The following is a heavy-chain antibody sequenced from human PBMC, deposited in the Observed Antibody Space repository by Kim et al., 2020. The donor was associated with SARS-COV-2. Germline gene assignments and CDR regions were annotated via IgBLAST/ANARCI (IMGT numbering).Heavy chain of an antibody. V-gene: IGHV1-18*01. Sequence: ASVKVSCKASGYTFTSYGISWVRQAPGQGLEWMGWISAYNVNTNYAQKLQGRVTMTTDTSTSTAYMELRSLRSDDTAVYYCARVRMTGYYSAFDYWGQGTLVTVSS. CDR1: GYTFTSYG. CDR2: ISAYNVNT. J-gene: IGHJ4*02. CDR3: ARVRMTGYYSAFDY. D-gene: IGHD3-9*01.